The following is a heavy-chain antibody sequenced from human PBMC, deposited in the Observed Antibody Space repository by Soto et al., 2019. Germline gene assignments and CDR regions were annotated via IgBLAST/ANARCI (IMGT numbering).Heavy chain of an antibody. J-gene: IGHJ5*02. Sequence: GESLKISCTGFGYTFTTFWISWVRQMPGKGLEWMGRIDPGDTYATYSPAFQGHVTISADKATSTASLQWSSLKASDTAMYFCARIYCTTTTCDSWFDPWGQGTLVTVSS. V-gene: IGHV5-10-1*01. D-gene: IGHD2-2*01. CDR1: GYTFTTFW. CDR2: IDPGDTYA. CDR3: ARIYCTTTTCDSWFDP.